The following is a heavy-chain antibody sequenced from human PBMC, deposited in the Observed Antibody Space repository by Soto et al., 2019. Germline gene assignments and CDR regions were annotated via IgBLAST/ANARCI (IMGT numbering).Heavy chain of an antibody. Sequence: QVQLVQSGAEVKKPGASVKVSCKASGYIFTSYNINWVRQAAGHGLEWMGWVNPDSGHTVYAQKFQRRVTMTRDTSIGTAHMELRSLTPEDTAVDYCARSAPFSNAALESLYYMDVWGKGSSVTVSS. V-gene: IGHV1-8*02. CDR2: VNPDSGHT. CDR1: GYIFTSYN. D-gene: IGHD4-4*01. CDR3: ARSAPFSNAALESLYYMDV. J-gene: IGHJ6*03.